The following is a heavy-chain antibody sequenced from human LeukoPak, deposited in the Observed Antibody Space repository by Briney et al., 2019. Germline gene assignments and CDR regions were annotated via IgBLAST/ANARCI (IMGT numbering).Heavy chain of an antibody. D-gene: IGHD5-24*01. Sequence: GGSLRLSCAAAVFTYNNYVMGWVRQAPGKGLEWVSAIGYATYTTYYADSVRGRFTISRDNSGSMLYLQMNSLRVEDTAVYYCAKYRGGGYLDIDYWGQGTLVSVSS. J-gene: IGHJ4*02. V-gene: IGHV3-23*01. CDR2: IGYATYTT. CDR1: VFTYNNYV. CDR3: AKYRGGGYLDIDY.